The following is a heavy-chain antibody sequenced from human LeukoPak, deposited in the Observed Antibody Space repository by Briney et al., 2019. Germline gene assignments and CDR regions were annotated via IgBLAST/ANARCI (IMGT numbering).Heavy chain of an antibody. D-gene: IGHD3-10*01. CDR2: IYTSGGT. CDR1: GGSISTFY. V-gene: IGHV4-4*09. Sequence: SETLSLTCAVSGGSISTFYWSWIRQPPGKGLEWIGYIYTSGGTNYNPSLKSRVTISVDTSKNQFSLKLSSVTAEDTAIYYCARQPYGSSVDSWGQGTLVIVSS. CDR3: ARQPYGSSVDS. J-gene: IGHJ4*02.